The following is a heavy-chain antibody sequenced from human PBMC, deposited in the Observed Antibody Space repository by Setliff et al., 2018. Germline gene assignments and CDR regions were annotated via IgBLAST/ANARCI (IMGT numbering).Heavy chain of an antibody. CDR1: GDSMSNFF. D-gene: IGHD4-17*01. V-gene: IGHV4-4*08. CDR3: ARETTMTYYFYYMDV. J-gene: IGHJ6*03. CDR2: YRSGST. Sequence: SETLSLTCSVTGDSMSNFFWSWIRQPPGKGLEWIGYYRSGSTNYSPSLKSRVTVSADTSKNQFSLTLSSVTAADTAVYYCARETTMTYYFYYMDVWGKGTTVTVSS.